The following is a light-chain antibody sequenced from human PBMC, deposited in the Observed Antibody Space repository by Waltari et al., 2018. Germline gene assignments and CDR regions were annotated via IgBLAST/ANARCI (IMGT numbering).Light chain of an antibody. Sequence: DTQLSQFPSTLAASVVDRVTITCRAREAINKWLAWYQQKPGKAPKVLIYDASTLQRGVPSRFSGSGSGTEFTLTIDSLQPDDFATYYCQQYNRFSPFGQGTNVEVK. CDR2: DAS. V-gene: IGKV1-5*01. CDR1: EAINKW. J-gene: IGKJ1*01. CDR3: QQYNRFSP.